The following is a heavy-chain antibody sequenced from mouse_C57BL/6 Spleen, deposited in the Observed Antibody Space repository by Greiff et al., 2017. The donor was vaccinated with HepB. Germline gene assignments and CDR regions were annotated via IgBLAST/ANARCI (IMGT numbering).Heavy chain of an antibody. Sequence: DVKLVESGPGLVKPSQSLSLTCSVTGYSITSGYYWNWIRQFPGNKLEWMGYISYDGSNNYNPSLKNRISITRDTSKNQFFLKLNSVTTEDTATYYCASEDGYAYAMDYWGQGTSVTVSS. V-gene: IGHV3-6*01. CDR1: GYSITSGYY. D-gene: IGHD2-2*01. CDR3: ASEDGYAYAMDY. CDR2: ISYDGSN. J-gene: IGHJ4*01.